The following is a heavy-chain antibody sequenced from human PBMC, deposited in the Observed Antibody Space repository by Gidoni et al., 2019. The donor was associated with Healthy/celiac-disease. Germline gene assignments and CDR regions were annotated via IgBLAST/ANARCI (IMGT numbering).Heavy chain of an antibody. CDR2: ISSNGGST. Sequence: EVQLVESGGGLVQPGGSLRLSCSASGFPFSRYAMHWVRQAPGKGLEYVSAISSNGGSTYYADSVKGRFTISRDNSKNTLYLQMSSLRAEDTAVYYCVKDPEYSGYEYGMDVWGQGTTVTVSS. V-gene: IGHV3-64D*06. CDR3: VKDPEYSGYEYGMDV. D-gene: IGHD5-12*01. J-gene: IGHJ6*02. CDR1: GFPFSRYA.